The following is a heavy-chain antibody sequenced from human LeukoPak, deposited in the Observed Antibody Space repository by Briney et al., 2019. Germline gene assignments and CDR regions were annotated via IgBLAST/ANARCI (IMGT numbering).Heavy chain of an antibody. J-gene: IGHJ4*02. Sequence: SETLSLTCAVYGGSFSGYYWSWIRQPPGKGLEWIGEINHSGSTNYNPSLKSRVTISVNTSKNQLSLRLSSVTAADTAVYYCAREGYVSFDYWAREPWSPSPQ. CDR2: INHSGST. V-gene: IGHV4-34*01. CDR3: AREGYVSFDY. D-gene: IGHD5-12*01. CDR1: GGSFSGYY.